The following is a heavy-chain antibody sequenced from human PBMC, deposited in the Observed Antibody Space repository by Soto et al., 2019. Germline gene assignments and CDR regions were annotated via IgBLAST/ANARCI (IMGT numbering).Heavy chain of an antibody. CDR2: INPNSGGT. CDR1: GGTFTSYD. J-gene: IGHJ3*02. Sequence: ASVKVSCKASGGTFTSYDINWVRPAPGQGLEWMGWINPNSGGTNYAQKFQGWVTMTRDTSISTAYMELSRLRSDDTAVYYCARDRGYSSSWYGPDAFDIWGQGTMVTVSS. CDR3: ARDRGYSSSWYGPDAFDI. D-gene: IGHD6-13*01. V-gene: IGHV1-2*04.